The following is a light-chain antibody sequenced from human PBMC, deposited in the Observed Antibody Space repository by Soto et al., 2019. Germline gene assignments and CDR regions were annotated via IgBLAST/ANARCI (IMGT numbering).Light chain of an antibody. Sequence: QSALTQPPSASGSPGQSVTISCTGSSSDVGGYNYVSWYQQHPGKAPKLVIYEVRTRPSGVPDRFSGSKSGNTASLTVSGLQAEDEADDYCSSYTGTNNFGVFGPGTKLTVL. CDR3: SSYTGTNNFGV. J-gene: IGLJ1*01. CDR1: SSDVGGYNY. CDR2: EVR. V-gene: IGLV2-8*01.